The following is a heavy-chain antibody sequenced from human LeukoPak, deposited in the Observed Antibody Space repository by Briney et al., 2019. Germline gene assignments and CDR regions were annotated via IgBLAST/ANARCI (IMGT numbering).Heavy chain of an antibody. Sequence: GGSLRLSCAASGFTFSDYYMSWIRQAPGKGLEWVSYISSSGSTIYYADSVKGRFTISRDNAKNSLYLQMNSLRAEDTAVYYCARDRSDDILTGSLDYWGQGTLVTVSS. D-gene: IGHD3-9*01. CDR1: GFTFSDYY. V-gene: IGHV3-11*01. CDR3: ARDRSDDILTGSLDY. J-gene: IGHJ4*02. CDR2: ISSSGSTI.